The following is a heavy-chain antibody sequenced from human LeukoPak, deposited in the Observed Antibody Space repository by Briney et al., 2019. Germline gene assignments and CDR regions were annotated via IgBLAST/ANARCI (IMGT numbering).Heavy chain of an antibody. CDR1: GYTFTGYY. D-gene: IGHD3-10*01. CDR3: ARPYGSGSRSRWFDP. Sequence: ASVKVSCKASGYTFTGYYIHWVRQAPGQGFEWMGWINPNSGGTNYAQKFQGRVTMTRDTSISTAYMELSRLRSDDTAVYYCARPYGSGSRSRWFDPWGQGTLVTVSS. J-gene: IGHJ5*02. CDR2: INPNSGGT. V-gene: IGHV1-2*02.